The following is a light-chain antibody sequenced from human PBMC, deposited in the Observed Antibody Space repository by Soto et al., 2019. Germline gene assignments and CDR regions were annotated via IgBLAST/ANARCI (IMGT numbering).Light chain of an antibody. CDR3: SSYTSSSTLV. Sequence: QSVLTQPASVSGSPGQSITISCTGTSRDVGAYNYVSWYQQHPGKAPKLMIFEVNNRPSGVSNRFSGSKSGNTASLAISGLHAEDEADYYCSSYTSSSTLVFGGGTKLTVL. V-gene: IGLV2-14*01. CDR1: SRDVGAYNY. J-gene: IGLJ2*01. CDR2: EVN.